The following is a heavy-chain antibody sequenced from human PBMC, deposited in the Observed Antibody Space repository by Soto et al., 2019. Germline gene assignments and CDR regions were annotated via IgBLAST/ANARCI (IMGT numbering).Heavy chain of an antibody. CDR1: GGSISSYY. D-gene: IGHD4-17*01. CDR2: IYYSGST. J-gene: IGHJ4*02. CDR3: ARESAYGDYGLSVDY. Sequence: QVQLQESGPGLVKPSETLSLTCTVSGGSISSYYWSWIRQPPGKGLEWIGYIYYSGSTNYNPSLKSRVTISVDTSKNQFSMKLSSVTAVDTAVYYCARESAYGDYGLSVDYWGQGTLVTVSS. V-gene: IGHV4-59*01.